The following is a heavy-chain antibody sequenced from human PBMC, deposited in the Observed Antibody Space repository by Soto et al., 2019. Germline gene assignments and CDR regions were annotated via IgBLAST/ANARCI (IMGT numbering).Heavy chain of an antibody. D-gene: IGHD6-13*01. CDR1: GGSISSYY. V-gene: IGHV4-59*08. CDR3: ARHLRYSSFDY. Sequence: SETLSLTCTVSGGSISSYYWSWIRQPPGKGLEWIGYIYYSGSTNYNPSLKSRVTISVDTSKNQFSLKLSSVTAADTAVYYCARHLRYSSFDYWGQGTLVNVSS. CDR2: IYYSGST. J-gene: IGHJ4*02.